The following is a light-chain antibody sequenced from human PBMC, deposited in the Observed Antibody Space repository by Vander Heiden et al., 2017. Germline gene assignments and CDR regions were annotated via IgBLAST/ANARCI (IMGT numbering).Light chain of an antibody. CDR1: SGSVSTSYY. V-gene: IGLV8-61*01. J-gene: IGLJ1*01. CDR2: STN. Sequence: QTVVTQEPSFSVSPGGPVTLTCGLSSGSVSTSYYRRWYQQTPGQAPRTLIYSTNTRSSGVPDRFSGSVLGNKAALTITGAQADDESDYYCVLYMGSGIPLYVFGTGTKVTVL. CDR3: VLYMGSGIPLYV.